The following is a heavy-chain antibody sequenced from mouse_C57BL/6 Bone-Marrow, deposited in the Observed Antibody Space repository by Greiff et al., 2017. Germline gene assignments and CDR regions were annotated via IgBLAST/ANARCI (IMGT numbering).Heavy chain of an antibody. Sequence: VQLQQPGAELVKPGASVKMSCKASGYTFTRYWITWVKQRPGQGLEWIGDIYPGSGSTNYNEKFKSKATLTVDTSSSPAYMQLSSLTAEDSAVYYCARSRDYDGAMDYWGQGTSVTVSS. CDR2: IYPGSGST. CDR1: GYTFTRYW. D-gene: IGHD2-4*01. CDR3: ARSRDYDGAMDY. J-gene: IGHJ4*01. V-gene: IGHV1-55*01.